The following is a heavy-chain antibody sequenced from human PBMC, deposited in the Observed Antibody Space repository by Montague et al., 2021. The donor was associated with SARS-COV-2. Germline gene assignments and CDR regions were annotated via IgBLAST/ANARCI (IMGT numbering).Heavy chain of an antibody. D-gene: IGHD5-12*01. V-gene: IGHV4-59*01. CDR1: GGSISSYY. CDR3: AGVFPSLLPFAPYFDY. J-gene: IGHJ4*02. Sequence: SETLSLTCTVSGGSISSYYLSWIRQPPGKGLEWIGYIYYSGSTNYNPSLKSRVTISVDTSKNPFSLKLSSVTAADTAVYYCAGVFPSLLPFAPYFDYWGQGTLVTVSS. CDR2: IYYSGST.